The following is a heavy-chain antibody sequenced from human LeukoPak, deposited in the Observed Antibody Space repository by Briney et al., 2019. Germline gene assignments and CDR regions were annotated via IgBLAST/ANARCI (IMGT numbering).Heavy chain of an antibody. Sequence: GASVKVSCKASGYTFTGYYMHWVRQAPGQGLEWMGWINPNSGVTNYAQKFQGRVTMTRDTSISTAYMELSRLRSDDTAVYYCARGGDYALENWFDPWGQGTLVTVSS. CDR2: INPNSGVT. CDR1: GYTFTGYY. V-gene: IGHV1-2*02. J-gene: IGHJ5*02. D-gene: IGHD4-17*01. CDR3: ARGGDYALENWFDP.